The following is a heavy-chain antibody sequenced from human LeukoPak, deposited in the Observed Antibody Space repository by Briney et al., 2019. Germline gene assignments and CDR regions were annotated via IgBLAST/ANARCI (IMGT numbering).Heavy chain of an antibody. CDR1: GYSISSGYY. CDR3: ASQIIAVAGTIDY. J-gene: IGHJ4*02. CDR2: IYHSGST. Sequence: PSETLSLTCAVSGYSISSGYYWGWIRQPPGKGLEWIGSIYHSGSTYYNPSLKSRVTISVDTSKNQFSLKLSSVTAADTAVYCCASQIIAVAGTIDYWGQGTLVTVSS. D-gene: IGHD6-19*01. V-gene: IGHV4-38-2*01.